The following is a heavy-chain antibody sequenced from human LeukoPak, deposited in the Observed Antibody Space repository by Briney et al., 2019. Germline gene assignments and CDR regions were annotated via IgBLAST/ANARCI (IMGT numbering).Heavy chain of an antibody. J-gene: IGHJ4*02. CDR3: ARDLSGSYSVDY. CDR1: GFTFRSHG. D-gene: IGHD3-10*01. Sequence: GGSLRLSCAASGFTFRSHGMHWVCQAPGKGLEWAAVISYDGSKKDYADSVKGRFTISRDSSKNTVYLQMNSLRTEDTAFYYCARDLSGSYSVDYWGQGTLVTVSS. CDR2: ISYDGSKK. V-gene: IGHV3-30-3*01.